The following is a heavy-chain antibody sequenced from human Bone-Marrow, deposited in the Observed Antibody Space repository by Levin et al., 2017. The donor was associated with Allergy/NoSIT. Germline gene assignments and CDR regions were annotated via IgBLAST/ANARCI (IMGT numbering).Heavy chain of an antibody. CDR3: ARDRGFDFWSGSPPFDY. Sequence: SVKVSCKASGGTFSSYTISWVRQAPGQGLEWMGRIIPILGIANYAQKFQGRVTITADKSTSTAYMELSSLRSEDTAVYYCARDRGFDFWSGSPPFDYWGQGTLVTVSS. V-gene: IGHV1-69*04. D-gene: IGHD3-3*01. CDR1: GGTFSSYT. J-gene: IGHJ4*02. CDR2: IIPILGIA.